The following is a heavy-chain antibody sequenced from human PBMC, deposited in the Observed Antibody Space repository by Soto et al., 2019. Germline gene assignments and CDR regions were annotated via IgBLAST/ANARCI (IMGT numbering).Heavy chain of an antibody. J-gene: IGHJ4*02. CDR3: AGAVGADDY. CDR1: GFALSSYW. Sequence: GGSLRLSCVASGFALSSYWVTWVRQAPGKGLEWVANIKKDGSEKYYVDSVRGRFTISRDNGKNSVYLQMNSLRAEDTAMYYCAGAVGADDYWGQGTQVTVSS. CDR2: IKKDGSEK. D-gene: IGHD1-26*01. V-gene: IGHV3-7*03.